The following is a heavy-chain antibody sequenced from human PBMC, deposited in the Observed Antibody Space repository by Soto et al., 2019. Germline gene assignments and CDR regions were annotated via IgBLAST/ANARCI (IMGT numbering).Heavy chain of an antibody. Sequence: QITLKESGPTLVKPTQTLTLTCTFSGFSLSTSGVGVGWIRQPPGKALEWLAFIYWNEEKRYSPSLKNRLTITKDTSKSQVVLTMTNMDPVDTATYYCARTRYDFGGPWGQGTLVTVSS. CDR3: ARTRYDFGGP. V-gene: IGHV2-5*01. D-gene: IGHD4-17*01. J-gene: IGHJ5*02. CDR1: GFSLSTSGVG. CDR2: IYWNEEK.